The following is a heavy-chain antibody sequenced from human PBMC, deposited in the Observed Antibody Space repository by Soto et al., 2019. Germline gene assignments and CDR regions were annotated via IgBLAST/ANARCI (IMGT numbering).Heavy chain of an antibody. D-gene: IGHD6-19*01. CDR2: IKTDGTTT. V-gene: IGHV3-74*01. CDR3: ARESAVTGTGLDY. CDR1: GFTFSSHW. Sequence: EVQLVESGGGLVQPGESLRLSCAASGFTFSSHWMHWVRQAPGRGLVWVSRIKTDGTTTSCADSVKGRLTISRDNAKNTLYLQMNSLRPEDTAVYYCARESAVTGTGLDYWGQGTLVTVSS. J-gene: IGHJ4*02.